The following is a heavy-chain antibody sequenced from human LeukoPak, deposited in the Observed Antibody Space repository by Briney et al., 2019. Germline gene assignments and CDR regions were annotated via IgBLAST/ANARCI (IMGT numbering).Heavy chain of an antibody. J-gene: IGHJ3*02. Sequence: GGSLRLSCTASGFTFSSYWMHWVRQAPGKGLVWVSRINIYGSSTSYADSVKGRFTISRDNTKDTVYLQMNSLRAEDTALYYCARDLAYSDSSGYYRHDAFDIWGQGTMVTVSS. CDR2: INIYGSST. D-gene: IGHD3-22*01. CDR1: GFTFSSYW. V-gene: IGHV3-74*01. CDR3: ARDLAYSDSSGYYRHDAFDI.